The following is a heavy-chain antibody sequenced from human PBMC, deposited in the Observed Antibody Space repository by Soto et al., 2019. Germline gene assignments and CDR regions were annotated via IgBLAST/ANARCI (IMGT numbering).Heavy chain of an antibody. J-gene: IGHJ4*02. CDR1: GGSFSNYY. Sequence: QVQLQESGPGLVKPSETLSLTCTVSGGSFSNYYWSWVRQPPGKGLEWIGYIYYSGNTNYNPSLKSRVTISVDTSRNQFSLKLGSVTAADTAVYYCARGSYNFLTGYYLGYWGQGTLVTVSS. CDR3: ARGSYNFLTGYYLGY. CDR2: IYYSGNT. D-gene: IGHD3-9*01. V-gene: IGHV4-59*01.